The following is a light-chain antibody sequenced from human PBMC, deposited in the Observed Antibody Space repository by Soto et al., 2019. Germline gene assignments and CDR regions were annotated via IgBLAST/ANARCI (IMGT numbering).Light chain of an antibody. CDR2: EVS. J-gene: IGLJ1*01. CDR3: SSYTSTSTYV. V-gene: IGLV2-14*01. Sequence: ALTQPASVSGSPGQSITISCTGTSSDVGSYNYVSWYQQHPGKAPKLMIYEVSDRPSGISSRFSGSKSGNTASLTISGLQTEDEADYYCSSYTSTSTYVFGTGTKLTVL. CDR1: SSDVGSYNY.